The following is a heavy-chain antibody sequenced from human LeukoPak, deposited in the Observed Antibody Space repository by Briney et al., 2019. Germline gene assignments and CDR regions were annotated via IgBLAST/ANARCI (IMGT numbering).Heavy chain of an antibody. CDR2: ISAYNGNT. J-gene: IGHJ4*02. Sequence: ASVKVSCKASGYTFTSYGISWVRQAPGQGLEWMGWISAYNGNTNYAQKLQGRVTMTTDTSTSTAYMELRSLRSDDTAVYYCAKNNYYDSGGYYYVGYYFDYWGQGTLVTVSS. D-gene: IGHD3-22*01. V-gene: IGHV1-18*01. CDR1: GYTFTSYG. CDR3: AKNNYYDSGGYYYVGYYFDY.